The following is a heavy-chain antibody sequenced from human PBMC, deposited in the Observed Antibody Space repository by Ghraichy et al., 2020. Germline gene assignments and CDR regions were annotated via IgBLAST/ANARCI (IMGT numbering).Heavy chain of an antibody. D-gene: IGHD4-17*01. CDR3: ARDRRWATVTQNDAFDI. CDR2: IWYDGSNK. CDR1: GFTFSSYG. Sequence: GGSLRLSCAASGFTFSSYGMHWVRQAPGKGLEWVAVIWYDGSNKYYADSVKGRFTISRDNSKNTLYLQMNSLRAEDTAVYYCARDRRWATVTQNDAFDIWGQGTMVTVSS. V-gene: IGHV3-33*01. J-gene: IGHJ3*02.